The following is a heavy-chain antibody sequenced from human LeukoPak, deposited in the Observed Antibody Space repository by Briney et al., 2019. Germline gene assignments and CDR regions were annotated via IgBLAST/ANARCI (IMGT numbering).Heavy chain of an antibody. Sequence: GRSLRLSCAASGFTFSSYAMSWVRQAPGKGLEWVSAISVSGGSTYYADSVKGRFTISRANSKNTLYLQMNSLRAEDTSVYYCAKGLFMITFGGVIGDYWGQGTLVTVSS. CDR2: ISVSGGST. D-gene: IGHD3-16*02. V-gene: IGHV3-23*01. CDR3: AKGLFMITFGGVIGDY. J-gene: IGHJ4*02. CDR1: GFTFSSYA.